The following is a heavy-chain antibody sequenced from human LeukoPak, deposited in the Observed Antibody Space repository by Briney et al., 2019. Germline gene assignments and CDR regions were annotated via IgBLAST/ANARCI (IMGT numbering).Heavy chain of an antibody. D-gene: IGHD6-13*01. V-gene: IGHV4-4*07. CDR3: ARDIDSWYYYGMDV. CDR2: IYTSGST. CDR1: GGSISSYY. Sequence: SETLSLTCTVSGGSISSYYWSWIRQPAGKGLEWIWRIYTSGSTNYNPSLKSRVTMSVDTSKNQFSLKLSSVTAADTAVYYCARDIDSWYYYGMDVWGQGTTVTVSS. J-gene: IGHJ6*02.